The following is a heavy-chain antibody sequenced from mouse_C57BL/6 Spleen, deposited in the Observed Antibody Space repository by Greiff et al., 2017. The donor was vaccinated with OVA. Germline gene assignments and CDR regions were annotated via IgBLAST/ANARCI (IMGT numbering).Heavy chain of an antibody. D-gene: IGHD3-3*01. J-gene: IGHJ2*01. CDR1: GFTFTDYY. Sequence: DVKLVESGGGLVQPGGPLSLSCAASGFTFTDYYMSWVRQPPGKALEWLGFIRNKANGYTTEYSASVKGRFTISRDNSQSILYLQMNALRAEDSATYYCARYTGPFDYWGQGTTLTVSS. CDR3: ARYTGPFDY. CDR2: IRNKANGYTT. V-gene: IGHV7-3*01.